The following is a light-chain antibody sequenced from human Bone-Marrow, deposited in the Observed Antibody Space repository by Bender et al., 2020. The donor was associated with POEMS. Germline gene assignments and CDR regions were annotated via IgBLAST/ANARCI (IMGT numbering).Light chain of an antibody. CDR1: SSDVGNYDL. Sequence: HSALTQPASVSGSPGQSITISCTGTSSDVGNYDLVSWYQQRPGKAPKLMIYEVSKRPSGVPHRFSGSKSGNTASLTVSGLQSEDEAEYYCSSYAGSNTWVFGGGTKLTVL. CDR2: EVS. CDR3: SSYAGSNTWV. J-gene: IGLJ3*02. V-gene: IGLV2-14*02.